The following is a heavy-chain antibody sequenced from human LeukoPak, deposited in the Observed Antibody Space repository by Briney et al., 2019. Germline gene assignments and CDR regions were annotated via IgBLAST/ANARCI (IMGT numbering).Heavy chain of an antibody. Sequence: GGSLRLSCAASGFSFSSYGMHWVRQAPGKGLEWVAIIRFDGSNKYYADSVKGRFTMSRDNSKNTLYLQMNSLRAEDTAVYYCAKDRGYSYGPFDYWGQGTLVTVPS. CDR1: GFSFSSYG. CDR3: AKDRGYSYGPFDY. V-gene: IGHV3-30*02. D-gene: IGHD5-18*01. J-gene: IGHJ4*02. CDR2: IRFDGSNK.